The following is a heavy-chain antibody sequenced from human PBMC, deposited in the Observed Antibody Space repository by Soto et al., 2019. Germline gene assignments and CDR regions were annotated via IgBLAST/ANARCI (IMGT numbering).Heavy chain of an antibody. Sequence: PSPTLSLTCAISGDSVSSNSAAWNWIRQSPSRGLEWLGRTYYRSKWYNDYAVSVKSRITINPDTSKNQFSLQLNSVTPEDTAVYYCAREGYDFWSGPKANDYWAQGTLVTVSS. CDR2: TYYRSKWYN. V-gene: IGHV6-1*01. J-gene: IGHJ4*02. D-gene: IGHD3-3*01. CDR3: AREGYDFWSGPKANDY. CDR1: GDSVSSNSAA.